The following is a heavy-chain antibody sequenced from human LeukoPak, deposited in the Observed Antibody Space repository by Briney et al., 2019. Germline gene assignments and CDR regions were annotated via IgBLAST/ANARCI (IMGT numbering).Heavy chain of an antibody. J-gene: IGHJ4*02. Sequence: GGSLRLSCAASGFTFSSYSMSWVRQAPGKGLEWVSSISSSGGVTYYADSVKGRFTISRDDSKNTLYLQLDSLRVEDTAVYFCGRGGRWELTDYWGQGTLVTVSS. CDR2: ISSSGGVT. CDR3: GRGGRWELTDY. V-gene: IGHV3-23*01. D-gene: IGHD1-26*01. CDR1: GFTFSSYS.